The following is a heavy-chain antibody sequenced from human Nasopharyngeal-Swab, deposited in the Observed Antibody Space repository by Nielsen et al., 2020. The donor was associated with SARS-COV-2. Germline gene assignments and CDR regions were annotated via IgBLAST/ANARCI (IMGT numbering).Heavy chain of an antibody. CDR1: GFTFSSYS. CDR2: SRNKANSYST. V-gene: IGHV3-72*01. J-gene: IGHJ5*02. D-gene: IGHD1-7*01. CDR3: ANLGA. Sequence: GESLKISCAASGFTFSSYSMNWVRQGPGKGLEWVGRSRNKANSYSTEYAASVKGRFIISRDDSKSSLYLQMDSLKPEDTAVYYCANLGAWGQGTLVTVSS.